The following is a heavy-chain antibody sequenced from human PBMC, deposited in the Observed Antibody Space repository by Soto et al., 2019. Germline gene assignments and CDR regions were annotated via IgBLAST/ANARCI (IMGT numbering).Heavy chain of an antibody. Sequence: GGSLRLSCAASGFTFSSYSMNWVRQAPGKGLEWVSSISSSSSYIYYADSVKGRFTISRDNSKNTLYLQMNSLRAEDTAVYYCAKKISEYYYDSSGYYSPGYWGQGTLVTVSS. V-gene: IGHV3-21*04. CDR1: GFTFSSYS. D-gene: IGHD3-22*01. CDR2: ISSSSSYI. J-gene: IGHJ4*02. CDR3: AKKISEYYYDSSGYYSPGY.